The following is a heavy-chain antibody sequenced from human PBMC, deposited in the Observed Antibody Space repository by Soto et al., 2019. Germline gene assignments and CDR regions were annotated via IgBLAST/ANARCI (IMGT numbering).Heavy chain of an antibody. CDR1: GFTFSNYA. D-gene: IGHD6-19*01. V-gene: IGHV3-30-3*01. CDR2: ISYDGSNK. Sequence: QVQLVESGGGVVQPGRSLRLSCAASGFTFSNYAIHWVRQAPGKGLEWVAAISYDGSNKYYADSVKGRFTISRDNSKSTLYLQVNSLRADDTAVYYCARGTSGGWYYFDYWGQGTLVTVSS. CDR3: ARGTSGGWYYFDY. J-gene: IGHJ4*02.